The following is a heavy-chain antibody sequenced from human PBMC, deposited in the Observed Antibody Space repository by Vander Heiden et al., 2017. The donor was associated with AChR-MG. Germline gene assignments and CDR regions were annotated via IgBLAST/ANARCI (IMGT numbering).Heavy chain of an antibody. Sequence: QVPLVESGGGVVPPGRSLRLSCASSGFTFISYGMDWVRQAPGKGLEWVAVIWYDGSNKYYADSVKGRFTISRDNSKNTLYLQMNSLRAEDTAVYYCARDRCSSTSCYYYYYMDVWGKGTTVTVSS. D-gene: IGHD2-2*01. J-gene: IGHJ6*03. CDR3: ARDRCSSTSCYYYYYMDV. CDR1: GFTFISYG. V-gene: IGHV3-33*01. CDR2: IWYDGSNK.